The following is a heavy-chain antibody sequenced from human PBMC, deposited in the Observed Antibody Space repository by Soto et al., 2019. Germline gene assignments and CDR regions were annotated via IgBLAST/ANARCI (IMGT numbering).Heavy chain of an antibody. CDR1: GYTFTSYD. Sequence: QVQLVQSGAEVKKPGASVKVSCKASGYTFTSYDITWVRQATGQGLEWMGWMNPNSGNTGYAQQFQGRVTMTRNISISTAYMELSSLRSEDTAVYYFAREKLDYFDYWGQGTLVTVSS. CDR3: AREKLDYFDY. CDR2: MNPNSGNT. J-gene: IGHJ4*02. V-gene: IGHV1-8*01.